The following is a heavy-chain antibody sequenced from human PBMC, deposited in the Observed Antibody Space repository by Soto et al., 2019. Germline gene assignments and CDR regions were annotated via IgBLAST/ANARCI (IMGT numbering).Heavy chain of an antibody. CDR2: IYYSGST. CDR1: GGTIISSSYY. D-gene: IGHD6-19*01. J-gene: IGHJ6*02. Sequence: SVPLSLTCPVAGGTIISSSYYWGWNRQPPGKGLEWIGSIYYSGSTYYNPSLKSRVTISVDTSKNQFSLKLSSVTAADTAVYYCASTELSSGWWTYYYYGMDVWGQGTTVTVSS. V-gene: IGHV4-39*01. CDR3: ASTELSSGWWTYYYYGMDV.